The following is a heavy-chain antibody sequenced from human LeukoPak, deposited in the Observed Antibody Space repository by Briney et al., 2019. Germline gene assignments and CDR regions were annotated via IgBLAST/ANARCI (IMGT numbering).Heavy chain of an antibody. CDR2: VKKDGTCR. J-gene: IGHJ4*02. D-gene: IGHD3-16*01. V-gene: IGHV3-74*01. CDR1: GFIFSRHW. Sequence: GGSLRLSCAASGFIFSRHWMHWVRQAPGEGLVCVARVKKDGTCRDYGDSVKGRFTISRDNAKNTLYLQMNSLRVEDTARYYCVRDDDVYGFDYWGQGTVVAVSS. CDR3: VRDDDVYGFDY.